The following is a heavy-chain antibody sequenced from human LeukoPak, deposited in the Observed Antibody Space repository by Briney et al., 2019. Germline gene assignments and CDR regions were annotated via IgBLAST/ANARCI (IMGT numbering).Heavy chain of an antibody. CDR2: INHSGST. D-gene: IGHD3-10*01. V-gene: IGHV4-39*07. J-gene: IGHJ5*02. CDR1: GGSISSSSYY. CDR3: ARRFGITMVRGVVGRKYNWFDP. Sequence: SETLSLTCTVSGGSISSSSYYWGWIRQPPGKGLEWIGEINHSGSTNYNPSLKSRVTISVDTSKNQFSLKLSSVTAADTAVYYCARRFGITMVRGVVGRKYNWFDPWGQGTLVTVSS.